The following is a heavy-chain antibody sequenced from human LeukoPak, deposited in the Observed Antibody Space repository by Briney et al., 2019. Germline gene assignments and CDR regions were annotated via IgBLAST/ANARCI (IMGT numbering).Heavy chain of an antibody. Sequence: GGSLRLSCAASGFTFSSYWMSWVRQAPGKGLEWVSNIKQDGSEKYYVDSVKGRFTISRDNAKNSLYLQMNSLRTEDTAVYYCARGAKRYFDWLLGSGGGDYWGQGTLVTVSS. CDR2: IKQDGSEK. V-gene: IGHV3-7*01. CDR1: GFTFSSYW. CDR3: ARGAKRYFDWLLGSGGGDY. D-gene: IGHD3-9*01. J-gene: IGHJ4*02.